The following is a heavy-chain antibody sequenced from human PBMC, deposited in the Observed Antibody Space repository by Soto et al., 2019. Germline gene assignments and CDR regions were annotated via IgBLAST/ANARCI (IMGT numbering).Heavy chain of an antibody. CDR3: ARDFDSSSWSYYYYGMDV. J-gene: IGHJ6*02. CDR1: GFTVSSNY. Sequence: GGSLRLSCAASGFTVSSNYMSWVRQAPGKGLDWVSVIYSGGSTYYADSVKGRFTISRDNSKNTLYLQMNSLRAEDTAVYYCARDFDSSSWSYYYYGMDVWGQGTTVTVSS. D-gene: IGHD6-13*01. CDR2: IYSGGST. V-gene: IGHV3-66*01.